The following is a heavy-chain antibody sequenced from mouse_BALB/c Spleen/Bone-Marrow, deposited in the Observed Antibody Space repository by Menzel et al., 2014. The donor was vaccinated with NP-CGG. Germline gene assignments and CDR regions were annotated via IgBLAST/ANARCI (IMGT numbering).Heavy chain of an antibody. CDR2: ISGGGSYT. J-gene: IGHJ3*01. CDR1: GFSFNSYG. D-gene: IGHD2-4*01. V-gene: IGHV5-9-2*01. CDR3: ARHAYYDQTEVSFVY. Sequence: EVKLMESGGGLVKSGGSLKLSCAASGFSFNSYGMSWVRQTPEKRLEGVATISGGGSYTFYPDSVKGRFTISSDNAKNNLYLQLSSLRSEDTALYYCARHAYYDQTEVSFVYWGQGTLVTVSA.